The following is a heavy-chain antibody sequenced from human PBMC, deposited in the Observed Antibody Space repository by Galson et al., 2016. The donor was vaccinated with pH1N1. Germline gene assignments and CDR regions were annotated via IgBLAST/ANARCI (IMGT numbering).Heavy chain of an antibody. CDR2: ISWNSGSI. CDR1: GFTFDDYA. D-gene: IGHD2-2*01. V-gene: IGHV3-9*01. CDR3: AKVTSLLWGAFDI. J-gene: IGHJ3*02. Sequence: SLRLSCAASGFTFDDYAMHWVRQAPGKGLEWVSGISWNSGSIGYADSVKGRFTISRDNAKNSLYLQMNSLRAEDTALYYCAKVTSLLWGAFDIWGQGTMVTFSS.